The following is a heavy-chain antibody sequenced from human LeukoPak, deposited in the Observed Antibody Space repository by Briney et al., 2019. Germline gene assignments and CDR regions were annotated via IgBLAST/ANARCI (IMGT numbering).Heavy chain of an antibody. D-gene: IGHD3-22*01. CDR3: AKDYYDSSGYYTLGAFDI. Sequence: PGGSLRLSCAASGFTFSSYAMSWVRQAPGKGLEWVSAISGSGGSTYYADSVKGRFTISRDNSKNSLYLQMNSLRAEDTAVYYCAKDYYDSSGYYTLGAFDIWGQGTMVSVT. J-gene: IGHJ3*02. CDR1: GFTFSSYA. CDR2: ISGSGGST. V-gene: IGHV3-23*01.